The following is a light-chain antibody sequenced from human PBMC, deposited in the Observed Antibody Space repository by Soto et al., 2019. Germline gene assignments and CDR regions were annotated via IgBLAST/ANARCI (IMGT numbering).Light chain of an antibody. CDR2: DDD. CDR3: QVWDYATDHYV. V-gene: IGLV3-21*02. Sequence: SYELTQPPSVSVAPGQTAKITCGGDNIERRAVYWYQQKPGQAPVLVVYDDDDRPSGIPERFSGSNSGTSATLTISGVGAGDEADYFCQVWDYATDHYVFGSGTKLTVL. J-gene: IGLJ1*01. CDR1: NIERRA.